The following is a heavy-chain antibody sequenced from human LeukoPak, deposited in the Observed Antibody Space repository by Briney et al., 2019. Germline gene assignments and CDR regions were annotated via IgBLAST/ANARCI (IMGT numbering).Heavy chain of an antibody. V-gene: IGHV1-18*01. CDR1: GYTFTSFA. J-gene: IGHJ4*02. Sequence: ASVKVSCKASGYTFTSFAISWVRQAPGQGLEWLGWISAYNGNTNYARKVQGRVTMTTDTSTSTAYMELRSLRSDDAAVYYCARNHGLDAWNGYYEDYWGQGTLVTVSS. CDR2: ISAYNGNT. CDR3: ARNHGLDAWNGYYEDY. D-gene: IGHD3-3*01.